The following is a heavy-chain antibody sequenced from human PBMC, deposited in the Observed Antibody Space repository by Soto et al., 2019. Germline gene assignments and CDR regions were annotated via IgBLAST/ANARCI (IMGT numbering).Heavy chain of an antibody. V-gene: IGHV4-39*01. CDR2: IHYSGNT. CDR3: ARQGLRYYYYGMDV. Sequence: SETLSLTCTVSGGSISSSTYYWGWIRQPPGKGLEWIGTIHYSGNTIYNPSLKSRVTIYIDTSRKQFSLKLNSVTAADTAVYYCARQGLRYYYYGMDVWGQGTTVTISS. D-gene: IGHD3-16*02. CDR1: GGSISSSTYY. J-gene: IGHJ6*02.